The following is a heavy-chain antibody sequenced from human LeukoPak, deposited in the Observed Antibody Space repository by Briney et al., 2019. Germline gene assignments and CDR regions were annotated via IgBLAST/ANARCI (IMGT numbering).Heavy chain of an antibody. D-gene: IGHD3-9*01. CDR3: ARDLTAYLGADY. CDR1: GYTFTGYY. V-gene: IGHV1-2*02. J-gene: IGHJ4*02. CDR2: IYPNSGGT. Sequence: ASVKVSCKASGYTFTGYYIHCVRQAPGQGLEWMGWIYPNSGGTKYAQKFQGRVTMTSDTSISTAYMDLSSLRSDDTAVYYCARDLTAYLGADYWGQGTLVTVSS.